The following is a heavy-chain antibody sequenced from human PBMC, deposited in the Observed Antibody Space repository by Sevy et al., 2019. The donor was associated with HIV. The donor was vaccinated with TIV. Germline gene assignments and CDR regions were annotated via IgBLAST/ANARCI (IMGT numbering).Heavy chain of an antibody. Sequence: ASVKVSCKASGYTFTSYGISWVRQAPGQGLEWMGWISAYNGNTNYAQKLQGRVTMTTDTSTSTAYMELRSLRSDETAVYYCARSGAYYDSSGYRGAFDIWGQGTMVTVSS. CDR1: GYTFTSYG. D-gene: IGHD3-22*01. V-gene: IGHV1-18*04. J-gene: IGHJ3*02. CDR2: ISAYNGNT. CDR3: ARSGAYYDSSGYRGAFDI.